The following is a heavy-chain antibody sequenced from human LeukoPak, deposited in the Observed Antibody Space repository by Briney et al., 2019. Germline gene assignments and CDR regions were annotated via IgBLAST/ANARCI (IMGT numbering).Heavy chain of an antibody. Sequence: GGSLRLSCAASGFTFSSYIMNWVRPAPGKGREWVSSISSSSSYIYYADSVRGRFTISRDKAKNSLYLQMSSLRAEATAVYYCARDPRGAVAGTFDYWGQGTLVTISS. CDR2: ISSSSSYI. J-gene: IGHJ4*02. CDR3: ARDPRGAVAGTFDY. D-gene: IGHD6-19*01. CDR1: GFTFSSYI. V-gene: IGHV3-21*01.